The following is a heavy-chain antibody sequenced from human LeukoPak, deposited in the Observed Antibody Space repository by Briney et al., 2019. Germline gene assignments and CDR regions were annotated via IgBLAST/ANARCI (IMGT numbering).Heavy chain of an antibody. CDR2: ISRSSSYI. J-gene: IGHJ4*02. D-gene: IGHD3-3*01. V-gene: IGHV3-21*01. CDR3: ARVYQGVAIFDGIDY. CDR1: GFTFSSYS. Sequence: GGSLRLSCVASGFTFSSYSMNWVRQAPGKGLEWVSSISRSSSYINYADSLKGRFTISRDNAKNSVYLQMNSLRAEDTAVYYCARVYQGVAIFDGIDYWGQGTLVTVSS.